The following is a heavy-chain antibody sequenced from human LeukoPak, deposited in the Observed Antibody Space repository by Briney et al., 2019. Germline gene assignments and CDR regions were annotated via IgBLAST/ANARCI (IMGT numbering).Heavy chain of an antibody. CDR1: GFTFSSYW. D-gene: IGHD6-19*01. V-gene: IGHV3-7*03. Sequence: GGSLRLSCAASGFTFSSYWMSWVRQAPGKGLEWVANIKQDGSEKYYVDSVKGRFTISGDNAKNSLYLQMNSLRAEDTAVYYCARDVSSGWYGDDYWGQGTLVTVSS. CDR3: ARDVSSGWYGDDY. CDR2: IKQDGSEK. J-gene: IGHJ4*02.